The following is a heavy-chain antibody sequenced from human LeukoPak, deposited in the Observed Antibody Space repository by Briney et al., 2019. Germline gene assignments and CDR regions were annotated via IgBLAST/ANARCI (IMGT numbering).Heavy chain of an antibody. D-gene: IGHD6-13*01. CDR3: ARLWAAAGFDY. V-gene: IGHV3-11*06. CDR2: ISSSSSYI. J-gene: IGHJ4*02. CDR1: GLTFSDYY. Sequence: GGSLRLSCAASGLTFSDYYMSWIRQAPGKGLEWVSYISSSSSYIYYADSVKGRFTISRDNAKNSLYLQMNSLRAEDTAVYYCARLWAAAGFDYWGQGTLVTVSS.